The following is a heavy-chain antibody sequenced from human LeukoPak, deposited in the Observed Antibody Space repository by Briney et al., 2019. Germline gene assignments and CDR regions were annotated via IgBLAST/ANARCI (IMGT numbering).Heavy chain of an antibody. Sequence: PGGSLRLSCAASGFTFDDYGMSWFRQAPGKGLEWVSGINWDGGSTGYADSVKGRFTISRDNAKNSLYLQMNSLRAEDTALYYCARDTPYDSSGYNHWGQGTLVTVSS. CDR3: ARDTPYDSSGYNH. CDR2: INWDGGST. D-gene: IGHD3-22*01. CDR1: GFTFDDYG. V-gene: IGHV3-20*04. J-gene: IGHJ5*02.